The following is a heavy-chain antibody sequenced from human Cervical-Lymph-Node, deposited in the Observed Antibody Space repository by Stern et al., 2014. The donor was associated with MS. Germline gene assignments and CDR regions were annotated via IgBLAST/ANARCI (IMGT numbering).Heavy chain of an antibody. CDR3: ALGGFGHYFEY. CDR1: VGTFSSSD. J-gene: IGHJ4*02. Sequence: HVQLVDSGAEVQKPGSSVKVSCRASVGTFSSSDISWVRQAPGQGLEWMGGIIPIIGTANYAQKYQGRVTITADESTSTAYMELSSLRSEDTAIYYCALGGFGHYFEYWGQGTLVTVSS. CDR2: IIPIIGTA. D-gene: IGHD3-10*01. V-gene: IGHV1-69*01.